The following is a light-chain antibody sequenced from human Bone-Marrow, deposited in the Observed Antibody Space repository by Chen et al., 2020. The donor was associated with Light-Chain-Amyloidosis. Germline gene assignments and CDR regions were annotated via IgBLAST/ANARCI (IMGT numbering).Light chain of an antibody. Sequence: NCMLTQPHSVSESPGKTVIISCTRSSGRIATNYVQWYQQRPDTSPTTVIYEDDQRPSGVPDRFSGSIDRSSNSASLTISGLKTEDEADYYCQSYQGSSQGVFGGGTKLTVL. J-gene: IGLJ3*02. CDR1: SGRIATNY. CDR3: QSYQGSSQGV. CDR2: EDD. V-gene: IGLV6-57*01.